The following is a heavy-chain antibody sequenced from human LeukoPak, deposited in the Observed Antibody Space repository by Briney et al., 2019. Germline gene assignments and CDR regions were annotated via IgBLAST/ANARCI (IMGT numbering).Heavy chain of an antibody. CDR2: VDPEDGET. V-gene: IGHV1-69-2*01. Sequence: ASVKVSCKVSGYTFTVYYMHWVQQAPGKGLEWMGLVDPEDGETIYAEKFQGRVTITADTSTDTAYMELSSLRSEDTAVYYCATGMASSGWGLVDWGQGTLVTVSS. CDR3: ATGMASSGWGLVD. CDR1: GYTFTVYY. D-gene: IGHD6-19*01. J-gene: IGHJ4*02.